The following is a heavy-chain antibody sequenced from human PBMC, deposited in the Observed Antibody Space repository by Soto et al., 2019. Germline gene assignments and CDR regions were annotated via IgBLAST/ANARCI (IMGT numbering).Heavy chain of an antibody. CDR2: FDPEDGET. CDR1: GYTLTELS. Sequence: VASVKVSCKVSGYTLTELSMHWVRQAPGKGLEWMGGFDPEDGETIYAQKFQGRVTMTEDTSTDTLYLQMNSLRAEDTAVYYCAKIPPGYSYGYFYFDYWGQGTLVTVSS. D-gene: IGHD5-18*01. V-gene: IGHV1-24*01. J-gene: IGHJ4*02. CDR3: AKIPPGYSYGYFYFDY.